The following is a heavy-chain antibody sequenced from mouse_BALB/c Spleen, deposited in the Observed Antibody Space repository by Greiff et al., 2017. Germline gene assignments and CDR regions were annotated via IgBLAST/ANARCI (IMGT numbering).Heavy chain of an antibody. V-gene: IGHV5-6-5*01. J-gene: IGHJ2*01. Sequence: EVHLVESGGGLVKPGGSLKLSCAASGFTFSSYAMSWVRQTPEKRLEWVASISSGGSTYYPDSVKGRFTISRDNARNILYLQMSSLRSEDTAMYYCAREERGYYLDYWGQGTTLTVSS. CDR3: AREERGYYLDY. CDR2: ISSGGST. CDR1: GFTFSSYA.